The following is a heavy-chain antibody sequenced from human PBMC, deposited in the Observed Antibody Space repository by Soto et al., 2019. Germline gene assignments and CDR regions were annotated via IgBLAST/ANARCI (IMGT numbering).Heavy chain of an antibody. CDR3: ASLMSSGYYYGMDV. D-gene: IGHD3-10*01. J-gene: IGHJ6*02. Sequence: AVKVSCKASGGTFSSYTISWVRQAPGQGLEWMGRIIPILGIANYAQKFQGRVTITADKSTSTAYMELSSLRSEDTAVYYCASLMSSGYYYGMDVWGQGTTVTVSS. V-gene: IGHV1-69*02. CDR2: IIPILGIA. CDR1: GGTFSSYT.